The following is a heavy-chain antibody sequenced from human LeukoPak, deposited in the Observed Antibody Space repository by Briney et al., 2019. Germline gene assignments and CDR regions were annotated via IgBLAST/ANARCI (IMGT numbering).Heavy chain of an antibody. D-gene: IGHD1-26*01. CDR3: ARTSGTYFDY. CDR1: GFTFNGYE. Sequence: GGSLRLSCAASGFTFNGYEMNWVRQAPGKGLEWVSYISSSGSTIYYADSVKGRFTISRDNAKNSLYLQMNSLRAEDTAVYYCARTSGTYFDYWGQGTLLTVSS. CDR2: ISSSGSTI. V-gene: IGHV3-48*03. J-gene: IGHJ4*02.